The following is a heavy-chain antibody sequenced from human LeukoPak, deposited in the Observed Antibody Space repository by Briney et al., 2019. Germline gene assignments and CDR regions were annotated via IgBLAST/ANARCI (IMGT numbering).Heavy chain of an antibody. V-gene: IGHV4-39*01. J-gene: IGHJ3*02. Sequence: PSETLSLTCTVSGGSISSNSYYWGWIRQPPGKALEWIVNIYHSGSTYYNPSLKSRVTISVDTSKNQFSLKLTSVTAADTAVYYCARMGGLAGATPDAFDIWGQGTMVTVSS. CDR3: ARMGGLAGATPDAFDI. D-gene: IGHD1-26*01. CDR2: IYHSGST. CDR1: GGSISSNSYY.